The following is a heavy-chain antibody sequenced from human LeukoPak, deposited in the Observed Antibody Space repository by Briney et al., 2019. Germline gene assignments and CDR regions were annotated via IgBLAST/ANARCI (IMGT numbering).Heavy chain of an antibody. V-gene: IGHV4-61*02. J-gene: IGHJ3*02. CDR3: AREGKWLAPNDAFDI. CDR2: IYTSGST. CDR1: GGSISSGSYY. D-gene: IGHD6-19*01. Sequence: SETLSLTCTVSGGSISSGSYYWSWIRQPAGKGLEWIGRIYTSGSTNYNPSLKSRVTISVDTSKNQFSLKLSSVTAADTAVYYCAREGKWLAPNDAFDICGQGTMVTVSS.